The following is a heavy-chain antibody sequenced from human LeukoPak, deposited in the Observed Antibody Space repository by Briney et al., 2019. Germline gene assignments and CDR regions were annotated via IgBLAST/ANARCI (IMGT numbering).Heavy chain of an antibody. J-gene: IGHJ4*02. D-gene: IGHD3-22*01. CDR3: ARDLYYYDSSGFDY. V-gene: IGHV4-4*07. CDR1: GGSISSYY. CDR2: IYTSGST. Sequence: SETLSLTCTVSGGSISSYYWSWIRQPAGKGLEWIGRIYTSGSTNYNPSLKSRVTMSVDTSKNQFSLKLSSVTAADTAVYYCARDLYYYDSSGFDYWGQGTLVTVSS.